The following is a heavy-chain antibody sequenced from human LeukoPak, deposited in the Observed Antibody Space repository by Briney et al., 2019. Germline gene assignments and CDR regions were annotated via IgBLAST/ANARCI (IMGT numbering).Heavy chain of an antibody. CDR3: ARDVWDYYDSSGYYYYGMDV. Sequence: GASVKVSCKASGYTFTSYDINWVRQATGQGLEWMGWMNPNSGNTGYAQKFQGRVTMTRNTSISTAYMELSSLRSEDTAVYYCARDVWDYYDSSGYYYYGMDVWGQGTTVTVSS. J-gene: IGHJ6*02. V-gene: IGHV1-8*01. D-gene: IGHD3-22*01. CDR2: MNPNSGNT. CDR1: GYTFTSYD.